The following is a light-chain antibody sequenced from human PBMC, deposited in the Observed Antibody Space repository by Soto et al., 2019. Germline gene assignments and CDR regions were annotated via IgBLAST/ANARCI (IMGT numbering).Light chain of an antibody. CDR3: SSYAGSNILYV. J-gene: IGLJ1*01. V-gene: IGLV2-8*01. Sequence: QSALTQPPSASGSPGQSVTISCTGTSSDVGGYNYVSWYQQHPGNAPKLMIYEVSKRPSGVPDRFSGSKSGNTASLTVSGLQAEDEADDYCSSYAGSNILYVFGTGTKLTVL. CDR2: EVS. CDR1: SSDVGGYNY.